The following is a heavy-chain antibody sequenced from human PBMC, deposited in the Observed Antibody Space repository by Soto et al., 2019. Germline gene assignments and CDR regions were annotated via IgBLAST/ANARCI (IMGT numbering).Heavy chain of an antibody. V-gene: IGHV3-48*01. J-gene: IGHJ6*03. Sequence: GGSLRLSCAASGFTFSSYSMNWVRQAPGKGLEWVSYISSSSSTIYYADSVKGRFTISRDNAKNSLYLQMNSLRAEDTAVYYCARVELVVVDDYYYYMDVWGKGTTVTVSS. D-gene: IGHD2-15*01. CDR2: ISSSSSTI. CDR3: ARVELVVVDDYYYYMDV. CDR1: GFTFSSYS.